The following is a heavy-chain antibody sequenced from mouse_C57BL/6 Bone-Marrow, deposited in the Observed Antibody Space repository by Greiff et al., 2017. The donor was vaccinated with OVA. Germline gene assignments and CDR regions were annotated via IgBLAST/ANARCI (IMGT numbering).Heavy chain of an antibody. CDR3: ARTYYGSSYWYFDV. Sequence: QVQLKQSGAELVRPGTSVKMSCKASGYTFTNYWIGWAKQRPGHGLEWIGDIYPGGGYTNYNEKFKGKATLTAGKSSSTAYMQFSSLTSEDSAIYYCARTYYGSSYWYFDVWGTGTTVTVSS. CDR2: IYPGGGYT. CDR1: GYTFTNYW. J-gene: IGHJ1*03. D-gene: IGHD1-1*01. V-gene: IGHV1-63*01.